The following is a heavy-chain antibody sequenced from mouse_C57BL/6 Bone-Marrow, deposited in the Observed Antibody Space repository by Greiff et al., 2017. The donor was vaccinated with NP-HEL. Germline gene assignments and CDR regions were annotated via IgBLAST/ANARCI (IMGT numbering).Heavy chain of an antibody. CDR3: GRGAYDYGGRFAY. D-gene: IGHD2-4*01. Sequence: QVQLQQSGAELVRPGTSVKVSCKASGYAFTNYLIEWVKQRPGQGLEWIGVINPGSGGTNYNEKFKGKATLTADKSSSTTYMQLSSLTSEDSAVYFCGRGAYDYGGRFAYWGQGTLVTVSA. V-gene: IGHV1-54*01. CDR2: INPGSGGT. J-gene: IGHJ3*01. CDR1: GYAFTNYL.